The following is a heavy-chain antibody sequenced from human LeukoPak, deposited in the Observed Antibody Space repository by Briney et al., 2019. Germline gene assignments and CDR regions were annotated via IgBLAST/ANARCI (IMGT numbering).Heavy chain of an antibody. J-gene: IGHJ4*02. CDR3: ARDLRISYYYDSRSDY. V-gene: IGHV3-30-3*01. CDR2: ISYDGSNK. D-gene: IGHD3-22*01. CDR1: GFTFSSYA. Sequence: GGSLRLSCAASGFTFSSYAMHWVRQAPGKGLEWVAVISYDGSNKYYADSVKGRFTISRDNSKNTLYLQMNSLRAEDTAVYYCARDLRISYYYDSRSDYWGQGTLVTVSS.